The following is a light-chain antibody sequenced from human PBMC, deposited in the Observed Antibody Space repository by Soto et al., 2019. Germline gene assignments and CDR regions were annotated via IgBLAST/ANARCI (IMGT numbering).Light chain of an antibody. J-gene: IGKJ1*01. CDR2: AAS. CDR3: QQSYSTPRT. CDR1: QSISNY. Sequence: DIQMTQSPSSLSASVGDRVTITCRASQSISNYLNWYQQKPGKAPKLLMYAASSLQSGVPSRFGGSGSGTDFTLTISSLQPEDFATYYCQQSYSTPRTFGQGPEVEIK. V-gene: IGKV1-39*01.